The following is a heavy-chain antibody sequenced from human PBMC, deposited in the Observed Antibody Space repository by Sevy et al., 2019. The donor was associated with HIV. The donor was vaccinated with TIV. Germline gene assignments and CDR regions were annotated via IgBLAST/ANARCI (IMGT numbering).Heavy chain of an antibody. Sequence: GGSLRLSCAASGFTFSKYSMSWVRQPPGKGLEWVSTLSFGCGEINYEDSVKGRFTISRDNSKSSVYLQMNNLKPEDTVVYYCAREGCTKPHDYWGQGTLVTVSS. J-gene: IGHJ4*02. V-gene: IGHV3-23*01. CDR1: GFTFSKYS. CDR2: LSFGCGEI. D-gene: IGHD2-8*01. CDR3: AREGCTKPHDY.